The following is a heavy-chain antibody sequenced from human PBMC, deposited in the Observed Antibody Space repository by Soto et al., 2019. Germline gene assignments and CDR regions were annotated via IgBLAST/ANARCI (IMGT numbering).Heavy chain of an antibody. CDR1: GFTFSSYG. D-gene: IGHD3-16*01. V-gene: IGHV3-30*18. J-gene: IGHJ4*02. Sequence: PGGSLRLSCAASGFTFSSYGMHWVRQAPGKGLEWVAVISYDGSNKYYADSVKGRFTISRDNSKNTLYLQMNSLRVEDTAVYYCAKARFFDSWGQGTLVTVSS. CDR2: ISYDGSNK. CDR3: AKARFFDS.